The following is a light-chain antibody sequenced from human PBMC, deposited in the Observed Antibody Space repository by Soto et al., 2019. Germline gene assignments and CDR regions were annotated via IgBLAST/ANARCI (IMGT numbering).Light chain of an antibody. V-gene: IGKV3-20*01. CDR1: HTISCNF. Sequence: EIVLTQSPGTLSLPTGDRAALSCRASHTISCNFLAWYQQKPGQAPCLLIYGGSTRATGIPDRFSGRGSETDFTLTISGLEPEDFAVYYCDFYGSERTFGQGTKVDIK. CDR2: GGS. J-gene: IGKJ1*01. CDR3: DFYGSERT.